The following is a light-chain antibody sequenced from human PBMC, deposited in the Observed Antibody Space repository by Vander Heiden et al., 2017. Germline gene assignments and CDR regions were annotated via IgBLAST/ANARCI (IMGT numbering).Light chain of an antibody. CDR3: QQDYSTPPT. CDR1: QSVLYRSNNKNY. V-gene: IGKV4-1*01. CDR2: WAS. Sequence: DIVMTQSPDPLAVSLGERATINCKSSQSVLYRSNNKNYLAWYQQKPGQPPKLLIYWASTRESGVPDRFSGSGSGTDFTLTISSLQAEDVAVYYCQQDYSTPPTFGQGTKVEIK. J-gene: IGKJ1*01.